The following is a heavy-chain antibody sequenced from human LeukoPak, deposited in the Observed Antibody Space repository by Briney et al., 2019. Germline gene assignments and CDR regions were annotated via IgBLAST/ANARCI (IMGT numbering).Heavy chain of an antibody. J-gene: IGHJ5*02. CDR1: GGSFSGYY. Sequence: SETLSLTCAVYGGSFSGYYWSWIRQPPGKGLEWIGEINHSGSTNYNPSLKSRVTISVDTSKNQFSLKLSSVTAADTAVYYCARVAVVAVAGDWFDPWGQGTLVTVSS. V-gene: IGHV4-34*01. D-gene: IGHD6-19*01. CDR3: ARVAVVAVAGDWFDP. CDR2: INHSGST.